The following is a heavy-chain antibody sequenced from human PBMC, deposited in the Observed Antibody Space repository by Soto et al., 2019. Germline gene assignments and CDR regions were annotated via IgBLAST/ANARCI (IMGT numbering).Heavy chain of an antibody. J-gene: IGHJ4*02. V-gene: IGHV3-66*01. CDR1: GFTVINTY. D-gene: IGHD2-15*01. CDR2: IYRDGRT. CDR3: TRDPVDSPVFDY. Sequence: EMQLVESEGGLVRPGGSLRLSCAASGFTVINTYLSWVRQAPGKGLEWVSVIYRDGRTYYADSVKGRFTISRDHSKNTLYLQMNSLRAEDTAVYYCTRDPVDSPVFDYWGQGTLVTVSS.